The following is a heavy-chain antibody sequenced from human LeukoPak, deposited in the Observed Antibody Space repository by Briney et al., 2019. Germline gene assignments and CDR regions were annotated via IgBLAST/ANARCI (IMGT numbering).Heavy chain of an antibody. CDR1: GGSISSYY. Sequence: IPSETLSLTCTVSGGSISSYYWSWIRQPPGKGPEWIGSIYYIGSTNYNPSLKSRVTISVDTSKNQFSLKLSSVTAADTAVYYCARGGGDLVVGATHDFDYWGQGTLVTVSS. D-gene: IGHD1-26*01. CDR3: ARGGGDLVVGATHDFDY. V-gene: IGHV4-59*01. J-gene: IGHJ4*02. CDR2: IYYIGST.